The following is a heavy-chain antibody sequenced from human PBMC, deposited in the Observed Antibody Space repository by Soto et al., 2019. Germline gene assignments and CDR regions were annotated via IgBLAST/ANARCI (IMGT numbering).Heavy chain of an antibody. Sequence: GGSLRLSCAASGFTFSTYSMNWVRQAPGKGLEWVSYISSSSSTIFYTDYVKGRFTVSRDNAKNSLYLQMNSLRAEYMAVYYCARPTYYYDSSGPPAYWGQGTLVTVSS. CDR1: GFTFSTYS. D-gene: IGHD3-22*01. CDR2: ISSSSSTI. CDR3: ARPTYYYDSSGPPAY. J-gene: IGHJ4*02. V-gene: IGHV3-48*01.